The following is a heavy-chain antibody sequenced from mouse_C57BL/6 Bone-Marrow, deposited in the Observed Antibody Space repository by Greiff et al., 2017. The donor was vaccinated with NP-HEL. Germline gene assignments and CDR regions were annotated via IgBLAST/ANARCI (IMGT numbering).Heavy chain of an antibody. CDR3: VRHNYYGSSYYAMDY. CDR1: GFSFNTYA. CDR2: IRSKSNNYAT. D-gene: IGHD1-1*01. Sequence: EVKLVESGGGLVQPKGSLKLSCAASGFSFNTYAMNWVRQAPGKGLEWVARIRSKSNNYATYYADSVKDRVTISRDDSESMLYLQMNNLKTEDTAMYYCVRHNYYGSSYYAMDYWGQGTSVTVSS. J-gene: IGHJ4*01. V-gene: IGHV10-1*01.